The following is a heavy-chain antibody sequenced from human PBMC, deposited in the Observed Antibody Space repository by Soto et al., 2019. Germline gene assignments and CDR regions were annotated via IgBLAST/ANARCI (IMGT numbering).Heavy chain of an antibody. CDR3: ASSGIVGREVNTWFDP. CDR2: ISYRGST. D-gene: IGHD3-22*01. Sequence: AGTLTLSCAVSGGSSTTSYWSWGRQPLGKALEWIGYISYRGSTNYNPSLKSRLTISIDTSKSQISLKLTSMTTADTTVYYCASSGIVGREVNTWFDPWGQGTLVTVSS. CDR1: GGSSTTSY. J-gene: IGHJ5*02. V-gene: IGHV4-59*01.